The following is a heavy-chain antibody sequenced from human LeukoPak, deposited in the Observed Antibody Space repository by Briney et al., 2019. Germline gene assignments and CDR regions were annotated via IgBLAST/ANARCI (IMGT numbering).Heavy chain of an antibody. CDR1: GYAFTRYG. Sequence: ASVKVSCKASGYAFTRYGVSWVRQAPGQGLEWLGWINPHNDNINYAPNVQDRVTLTTDTSASTVYMELRSLRSDDAAVYYCARGGEGGYYYHYMDVWGKGTTVVVSS. V-gene: IGHV1-18*01. CDR2: INPHNDNI. CDR3: ARGGEGGYYYHYMDV. J-gene: IGHJ6*03.